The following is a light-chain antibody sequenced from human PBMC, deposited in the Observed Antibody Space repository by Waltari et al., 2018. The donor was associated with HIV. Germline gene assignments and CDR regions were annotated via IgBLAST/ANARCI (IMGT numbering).Light chain of an antibody. CDR1: PSVSSW. CDR2: TAS. J-gene: IGKJ3*01. Sequence: DIQMTQSPSTLSASVGDRVTITCRASPSVSSWLAWYQQKPGKAPKLLIYTASSLESGVPSRFSGSGSGTEFTLTISSLQPDDFATYYCQQYDNYLTFGPGTKVDIK. CDR3: QQYDNYLT. V-gene: IGKV1-5*03.